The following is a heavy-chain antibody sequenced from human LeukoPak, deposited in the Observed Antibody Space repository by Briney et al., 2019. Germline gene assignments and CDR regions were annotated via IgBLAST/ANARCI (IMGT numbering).Heavy chain of an antibody. CDR1: GYTFISYA. Sequence: GASVKVSCKASGYTFISYALHWVRQAPGQRLEWLGWINTGNGNPKYSQKFQGTVSFTRDTSTRTAYMELNSLRSGDTAVYYCGRERSGIYRTIDYWGQGTLVTVSS. CDR3: GRERSGIYRTIDY. V-gene: IGHV1-3*04. J-gene: IGHJ4*02. CDR2: INTGNGNP. D-gene: IGHD1-26*01.